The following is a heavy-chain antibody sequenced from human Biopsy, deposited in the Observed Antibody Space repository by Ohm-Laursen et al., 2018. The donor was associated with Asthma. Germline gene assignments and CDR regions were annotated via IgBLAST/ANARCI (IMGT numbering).Heavy chain of an antibody. J-gene: IGHJ4*02. CDR1: GFAASRDH. V-gene: IGHV3-53*01. D-gene: IGHD3-22*01. Sequence: SLRLSCAASGFAASRDHMFWVRQAPGKGLEWVSVIYSGGTSHTADSARGRFTISRDYSKNTLYLQMHSLRAEDTAVYYCARGDSSNWSHYYFDYWGQGTLVTVSS. CDR2: IYSGGTS. CDR3: ARGDSSNWSHYYFDY.